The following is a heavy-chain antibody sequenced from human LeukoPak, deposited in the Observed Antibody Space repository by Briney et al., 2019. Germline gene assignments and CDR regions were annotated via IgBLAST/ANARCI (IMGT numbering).Heavy chain of an antibody. V-gene: IGHV3-7*01. CDR1: GFPFNRSW. D-gene: IGHD1-1*01. CDR3: AIWTSGNY. CDR2: MDPSGSQK. J-gene: IGHJ4*02. Sequence: GGSLRLSCAASGFPFNRSWMNWVRQAPGKGLEWVANMDPSGSQKRYVDSVKGRFIISKDNPGASLYLDMYRLRAEDTAIYYCAIWTSGNYWGQGTLVTVSS.